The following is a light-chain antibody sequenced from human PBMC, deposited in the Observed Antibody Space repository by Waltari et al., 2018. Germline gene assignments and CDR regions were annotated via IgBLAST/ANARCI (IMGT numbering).Light chain of an antibody. V-gene: IGKV3-15*01. J-gene: IGKJ1*01. CDR2: GAS. CDR1: QSISSS. Sequence: EIVITQSPATLSVSPGESATLSCRASQSISSSLAWYQQKPGQAPRLLIYGASTRATGIPARISGSGSGTELTLTISSLQSEDSAVYFCQQYSNWPPTFGQGTKVEIK. CDR3: QQYSNWPPT.